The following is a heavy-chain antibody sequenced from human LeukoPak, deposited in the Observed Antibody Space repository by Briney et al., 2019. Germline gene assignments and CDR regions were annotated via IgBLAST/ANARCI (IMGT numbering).Heavy chain of an antibody. V-gene: IGHV4-59*12. D-gene: IGHD2-2*02. CDR2: IYYSGST. J-gene: IGHJ4*02. CDR3: ARMTIVVVPAAIDSGFDY. CDR1: GGSISSYY. Sequence: PSETLSLTCTVSGGSISSYYWSWIRQPPGKGLEWIGYIYYSGSTNYNPSLKSRVTISVDTSKNQFSLKLSSVTAADTAVYYCARMTIVVVPAAIDSGFDYWGQGTLVTVSS.